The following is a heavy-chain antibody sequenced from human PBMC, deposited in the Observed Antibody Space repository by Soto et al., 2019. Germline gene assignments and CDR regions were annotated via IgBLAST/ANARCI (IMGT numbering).Heavy chain of an antibody. J-gene: IGHJ5*02. V-gene: IGHV1-46*01. CDR1: GYTFTSYY. CDR3: ARGRFVVVVAATNWFDP. D-gene: IGHD2-15*01. Sequence: ASVKVSCKASGYTFTSYYMHWVRQAPGRGLEWMGIINPSGGSTSYAQKFQGRVTMTRDTSTSTVYMELSSLRSEDTAVYYCARGRFVVVVAATNWFDPWGQGTLVTVSS. CDR2: INPSGGST.